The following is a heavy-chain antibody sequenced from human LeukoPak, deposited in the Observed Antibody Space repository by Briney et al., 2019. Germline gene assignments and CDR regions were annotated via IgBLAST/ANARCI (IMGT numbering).Heavy chain of an antibody. CDR2: IKRDGSEK. Sequence: GGSLRLSCAASGFTISTHWMSWVRQAPGKGLEWVANIKRDGSEKYCVDSVMGRFNISRDNAKNSLYLQMNSLRAEDTAVYYCVRQAGVSWGQGTLVTVSS. CDR1: GFTISTHW. D-gene: IGHD6-19*01. J-gene: IGHJ5*02. CDR3: VRQAGVS. V-gene: IGHV3-7*01.